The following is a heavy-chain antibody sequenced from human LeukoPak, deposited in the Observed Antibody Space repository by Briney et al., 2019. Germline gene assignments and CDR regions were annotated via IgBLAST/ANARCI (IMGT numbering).Heavy chain of an antibody. Sequence: PGGSLRLSCAASGFIVSGDFMSWVPQAPGKGLEWVSVIYSDGSTYYADSVKGRFTISRDNSKNTLDLQMTGLRAEDTAIYYCARERGRGRDSPWFDYWGQGTLVTVSS. V-gene: IGHV3-53*01. D-gene: IGHD1-26*01. CDR3: ARERGRGRDSPWFDY. J-gene: IGHJ4*02. CDR1: GFIVSGDF. CDR2: IYSDGST.